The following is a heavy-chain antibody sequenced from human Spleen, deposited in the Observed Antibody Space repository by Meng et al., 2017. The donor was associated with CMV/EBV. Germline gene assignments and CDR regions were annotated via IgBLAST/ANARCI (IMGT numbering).Heavy chain of an antibody. D-gene: IGHD1-1*01. CDR1: GVSISSSSYY. V-gene: IGHV3-72*01. Sequence: LSLTCTVSGVSISSSSYYWGWVRQPPGKGLEWVARSRNKASSYTTEYAASVKGRFTISRDESENSLYLQMNSLQAEDTAVYYCARGSPATRYFDLWGRGTLVTVSS. J-gene: IGHJ2*01. CDR2: SRNKASSYTT. CDR3: ARGSPATRYFDL.